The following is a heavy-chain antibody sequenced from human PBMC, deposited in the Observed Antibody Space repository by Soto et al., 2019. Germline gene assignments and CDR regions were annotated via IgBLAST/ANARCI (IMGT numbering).Heavy chain of an antibody. Sequence: ASVKVSCKASGYTFTGYYMHWVRQAPGQGLEWMGWINPNSGGTNYAQKFQGWVTMTRDTSISTAYMELSRLRSDDTAVYYCARSPAGVPYYGMDVWGQGTTVTVSS. CDR2: INPNSGGT. CDR3: ARSPAGVPYYGMDV. D-gene: IGHD3-10*01. V-gene: IGHV1-2*04. CDR1: GYTFTGYY. J-gene: IGHJ6*02.